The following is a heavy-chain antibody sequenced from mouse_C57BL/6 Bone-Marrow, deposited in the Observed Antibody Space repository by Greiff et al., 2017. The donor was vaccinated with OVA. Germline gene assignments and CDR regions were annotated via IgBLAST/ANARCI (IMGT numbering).Heavy chain of an antibody. CDR2: LAPSDSYT. CDR1: GYTFTSYW. J-gene: IGHJ2*01. CDR3: ARGSSFFDY. D-gene: IGHD1-1*01. Sequence: QVQLQQPGAELVKPGASVKLSCKASGYTFTSYWMQWVKQRPGQGLEWIGELAPSDSYTNYNQKFKGKATLTVDTSSSTAYMQLSSLTSEDSAVXDCARGSSFFDYWGQGTTLTVSS. V-gene: IGHV1-50*01.